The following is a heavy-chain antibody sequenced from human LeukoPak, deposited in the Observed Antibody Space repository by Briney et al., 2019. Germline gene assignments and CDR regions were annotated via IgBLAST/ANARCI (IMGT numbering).Heavy chain of an antibody. Sequence: GASVKVSCKTSGYTFTNYGISWVRQAPGQGLEWMGWISGYNGYTNYAQKLQGRVTTTTDTSTSTAYMELRSLRSDDTAVYYCARMMTPRHYYDRSGYYYGAFDIWGQGTMVTVSS. CDR2: ISGYNGYT. J-gene: IGHJ3*02. D-gene: IGHD3-22*01. CDR1: GYTFTNYG. CDR3: ARMMTPRHYYDRSGYYYGAFDI. V-gene: IGHV1-18*01.